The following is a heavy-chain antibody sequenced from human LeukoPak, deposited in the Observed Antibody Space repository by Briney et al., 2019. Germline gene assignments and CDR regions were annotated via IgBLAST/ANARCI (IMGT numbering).Heavy chain of an antibody. D-gene: IGHD5-18*01. CDR3: AKYDVGTGMVLGHLDY. CDR1: GFTFSSYN. J-gene: IGHJ4*02. V-gene: IGHV3-23*01. Sequence: GGSLRLSCAASGFTFSSYNMNWVRQAPGEGLEWVSGISDSGDSTYYADSVKGRFTISRDNSKNTVYLQMSSLRAEDTAVYYCAKYDVGTGMVLGHLDYWGQGTLVTVSS. CDR2: ISDSGDST.